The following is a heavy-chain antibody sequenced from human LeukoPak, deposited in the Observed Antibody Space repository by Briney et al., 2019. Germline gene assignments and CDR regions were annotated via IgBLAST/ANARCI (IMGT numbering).Heavy chain of an antibody. CDR1: GFTFSSYA. CDR2: ISGSGGST. V-gene: IGHV3-23*01. CDR3: AKDYGDSGVYMDV. J-gene: IGHJ6*03. Sequence: GGSLRLSCAASGFTFSSYAMSWVRQAPGEGLEWVSAISGSGGSTYYADSVKGRFTISRDNSKNTLYLQMNSLRAEDTAVYYCAKDYGDSGVYMDVWGKGTTVTVSS. D-gene: IGHD4-17*01.